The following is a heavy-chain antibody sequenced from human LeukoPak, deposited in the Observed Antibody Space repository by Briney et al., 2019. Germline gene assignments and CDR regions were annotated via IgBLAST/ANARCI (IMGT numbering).Heavy chain of an antibody. J-gene: IGHJ6*03. CDR2: IIPIFGTA. V-gene: IGHV1-69*06. D-gene: IGHD3-3*01. CDR3: ARDYYDFWSGHLNYYYYYMDV. CDR1: GGTFSSYA. Sequence: SVKVSCKASGGTFSSYAISWVRQAPGQGLEWMGGIIPIFGTANYAQKFQGRVTITADKSTSTAYMELSSLRSEDTAVYYCARDYYDFWSGHLNYYYYYMDVWGKGTTVTVSS.